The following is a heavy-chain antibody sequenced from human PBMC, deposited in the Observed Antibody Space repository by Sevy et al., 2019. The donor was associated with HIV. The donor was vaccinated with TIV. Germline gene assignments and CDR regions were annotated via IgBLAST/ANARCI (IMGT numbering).Heavy chain of an antibody. CDR1: GGTFSSYA. V-gene: IGHV1-69*13. CDR2: IIPIFGTA. D-gene: IGHD3-10*01. J-gene: IGHJ4*02. CDR3: XXXXXXXGEGYFDY. Sequence: ASVKVSCKASGGTFSSYAISWVRQAPGQGLEWMGGIIPIFGTANYAQKFQGRVTITADESTSTAYMELSSLRSEDTXXXXXXXXXXXXGEGYFDYWGQGTLVTVSS.